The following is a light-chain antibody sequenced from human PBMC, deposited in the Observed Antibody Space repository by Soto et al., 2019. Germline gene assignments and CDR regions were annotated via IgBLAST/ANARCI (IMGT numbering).Light chain of an antibody. J-gene: IGKJ4*01. Sequence: EVVLTQSPATLSLSPGERATLSCRASQSVRTSLAWYQHKPGQAPRLVIYDASLRANGVPARFGGSGSGTDFTLTINSLEPEDFAVYYCQQYGSSPMTFGGGTKVEIK. CDR2: DAS. CDR1: QSVRTS. CDR3: QQYGSSPMT. V-gene: IGKV3-11*01.